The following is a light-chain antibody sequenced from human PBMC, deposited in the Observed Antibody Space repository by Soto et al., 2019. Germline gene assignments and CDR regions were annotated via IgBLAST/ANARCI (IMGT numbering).Light chain of an antibody. J-gene: IGLJ1*01. V-gene: IGLV2-14*01. CDR1: SSDVGAYNY. Sequence: QSVLTQPASVSGSPGQSITISCIGTSSDVGAYNYVSWYQQHPGKAPKLMICDVSDRPSGVSTRFSGSKSGNTASLTISGLQAEDEADYYCSSYTSGSTPWVFGTGTKVTVL. CDR3: SSYTSGSTPWV. CDR2: DVS.